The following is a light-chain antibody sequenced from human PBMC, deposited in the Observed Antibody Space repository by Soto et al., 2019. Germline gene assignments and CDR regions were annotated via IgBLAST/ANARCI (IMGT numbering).Light chain of an antibody. CDR1: QSISSN. CDR2: GAS. V-gene: IGKV3-15*01. Sequence: DIQMTQSPATLPVSPGDRATISCRASQSISSNLAWYQQKPGQAPRVLNDGASISATGIPARFSGSGCGTEFTLIIITLQSEDFAIYYCQHYNNWPPWTFGQGTKVDIK. J-gene: IGKJ1*01. CDR3: QHYNNWPPWT.